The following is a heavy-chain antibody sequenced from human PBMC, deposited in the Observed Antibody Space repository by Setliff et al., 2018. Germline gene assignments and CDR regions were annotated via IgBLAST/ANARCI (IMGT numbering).Heavy chain of an antibody. CDR2: IYHTGST. J-gene: IGHJ1*01. CDR3: ARGRYSSSWYQH. Sequence: SETLSLTCTVSGGSISSYYWSWIRQPPGKGLEWIGYIYHTGSTVYNPSLKSRVTISVDTSKNQFSLSLSSVTAADTAVYYCARGRYSSSWYQHWGQGTLVTVSS. V-gene: IGHV4-59*08. CDR1: GGSISSYY. D-gene: IGHD6-13*01.